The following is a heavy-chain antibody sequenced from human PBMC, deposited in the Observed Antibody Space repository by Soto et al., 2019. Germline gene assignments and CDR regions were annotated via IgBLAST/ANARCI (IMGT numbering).Heavy chain of an antibody. CDR3: ARDYCSSTSCPAYYYGMDV. V-gene: IGHV1-69*13. CDR1: GGTFSSYA. Sequence: GASVKVSCKASGGTFSSYAISWVRQAPGQGLEWMGGIIPIFGTANYAQKFQGRATITADESTSTAYMELSSLRSEDTAVYYCARDYCSSTSCPAYYYGMDVWGQGTTVTVSS. D-gene: IGHD2-2*01. CDR2: IIPIFGTA. J-gene: IGHJ6*02.